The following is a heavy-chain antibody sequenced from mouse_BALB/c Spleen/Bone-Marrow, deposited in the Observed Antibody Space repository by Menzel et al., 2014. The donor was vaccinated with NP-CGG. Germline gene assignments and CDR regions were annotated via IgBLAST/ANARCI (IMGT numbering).Heavy chain of an antibody. CDR2: IDPSDNET. CDR1: GYTFTTHW. Sequence: QVQLQHSGAELVRPGASVKLSCKASGYTFTTHWVNWIKQRPGQGLEWIGRIDPSDNETHYNQKFKDKAMLTVDKSSNTAYMQLSSLTSEDSAVYYCARGGSSPAWFAYWGQGTLVTVSA. J-gene: IGHJ3*01. V-gene: IGHV1-69*02. D-gene: IGHD1-1*01. CDR3: ARGGSSPAWFAY.